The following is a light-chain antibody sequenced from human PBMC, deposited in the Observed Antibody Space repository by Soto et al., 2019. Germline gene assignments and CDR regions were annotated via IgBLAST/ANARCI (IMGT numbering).Light chain of an antibody. CDR3: CSYAGSYTWV. J-gene: IGLJ3*02. Sequence: QSALTQPRSVSGSPGQSVTISCTGTSSNVGGYNFVSWYQQHPGKAPKLIIYDVTKRPSGVPVRFSGSKSYNTASLTISGLQAEDEADYYCCSYAGSYTWVFGGGTKLTVL. V-gene: IGLV2-11*01. CDR1: SSNVGGYNF. CDR2: DVT.